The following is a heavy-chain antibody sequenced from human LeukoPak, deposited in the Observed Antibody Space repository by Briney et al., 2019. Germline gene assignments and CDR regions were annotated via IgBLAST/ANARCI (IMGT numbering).Heavy chain of an antibody. CDR2: IKQDGSEK. CDR1: GFTFSSYW. V-gene: IGHV3-7*03. D-gene: IGHD4-11*01. J-gene: IGHJ6*03. CDR3: ARGGKHDYSIYYYYHMDV. Sequence: GSLRLSCAASGFTFSSYWMSWVRQAPGKGLEWVANIKQDGSEKYYVDSVKGRFTISRDNAKNSLYLQMNSLRAEDTAVYYCARGGKHDYSIYYYYHMDVWGKGTTVTVSS.